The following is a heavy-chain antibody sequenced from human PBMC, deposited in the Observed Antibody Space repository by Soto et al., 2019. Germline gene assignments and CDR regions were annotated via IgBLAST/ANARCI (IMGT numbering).Heavy chain of an antibody. D-gene: IGHD6-13*01. J-gene: IGHJ4*02. V-gene: IGHV1-69*13. CDR3: ARGFSAGKGSPPDF. CDR2: IIPIFDTA. Sequence: SVKVSCKASGGTFTNYGISWVRQAPGQGLEWIGGIIPIFDTANYAQKFQGRVTIIADESTSTAYMDLSSLRSEDTAVYYCARGFSAGKGSPPDFWGQGSLVTVSS. CDR1: GGTFTNYG.